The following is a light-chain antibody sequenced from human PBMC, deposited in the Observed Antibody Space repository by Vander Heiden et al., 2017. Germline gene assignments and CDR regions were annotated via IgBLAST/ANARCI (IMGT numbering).Light chain of an antibody. CDR3: MQVIQTPFT. V-gene: IGKV2-28*01. Sequence: PAAPAARDRSTSPGLANKNVSSALAWYLQKPGKAPKLLIYVGSTLVSGVPDRFSGSGSGTDFTLNISRVEAEDVGVYYCMQVIQTPFTFGQGTKVDIK. CDR1: PGLANKNVSSA. J-gene: IGKJ3*01. CDR2: VGS.